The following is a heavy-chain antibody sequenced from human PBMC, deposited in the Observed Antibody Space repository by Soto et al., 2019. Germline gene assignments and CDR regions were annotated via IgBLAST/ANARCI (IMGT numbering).Heavy chain of an antibody. CDR3: ARSGDNDNRLDY. D-gene: IGHD1-1*01. CDR1: GYTFISYA. CDR2: INAGNGNT. J-gene: IGHJ4*02. V-gene: IGHV1-3*01. Sequence: ASVKVSCKASGYTFISYAIHWVRQAPGQRLEWMGWINAGNGNTKYSQKFQGRVTITRDTSASTAYMELTSLRSEGTAVYYCARSGDNDNRLDYWGQGTPITI.